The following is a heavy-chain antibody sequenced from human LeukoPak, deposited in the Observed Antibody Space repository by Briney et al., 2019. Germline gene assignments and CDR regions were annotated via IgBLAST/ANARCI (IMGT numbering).Heavy chain of an antibody. CDR2: INQDGTEK. CDR1: GFTFTTYW. D-gene: IGHD3-10*01. CDR3: VKVAKYYYGSETYYFFEH. V-gene: IGHV3-7*01. Sequence: GGSLRLSCAASGFTFTTYWMSWVRQLPGKELEWVANINQDGTEKYYVDSVKGRFTISRDNAKNSLDLEMNSLRVEDTGIYYCVKVAKYYYGSETYYFFEHWGQGTPVTASS. J-gene: IGHJ4*02.